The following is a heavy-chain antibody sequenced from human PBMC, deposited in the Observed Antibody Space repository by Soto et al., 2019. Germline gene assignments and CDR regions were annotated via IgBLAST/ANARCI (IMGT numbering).Heavy chain of an antibody. CDR3: ARNGDNYSRGVFDY. CDR2: IYYSGST. CDR1: GGSISSYY. V-gene: IGHV4-59*01. Sequence: PSETLSLTCTVSGGSISSYYWSWIRQPPGKGLEWIGYIYYSGSTNYRPSLRSRVTMSVDTSKNQFSLKLSSVTAADTAVYYCARNGDNYSRGVFDYWGQGSLVTVSS. J-gene: IGHJ4*02. D-gene: IGHD2-21*01.